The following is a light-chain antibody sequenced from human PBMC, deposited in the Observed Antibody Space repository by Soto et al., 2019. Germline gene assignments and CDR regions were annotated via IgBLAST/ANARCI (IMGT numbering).Light chain of an antibody. J-gene: IGLJ2*01. Sequence: QAVVTQEPSLTVSPGGTVTLTCGSSTGAVTSGDYPYWFQQKPGQAPRTLIYDTTNKHSWTPARFSGSLLGGKAALTLWGAQPEDEAEYYCSLSSSSAVIFGGGTKVTVL. CDR3: SLSSSSAVI. V-gene: IGLV7-46*01. CDR2: DTT. CDR1: TGAVTSGDY.